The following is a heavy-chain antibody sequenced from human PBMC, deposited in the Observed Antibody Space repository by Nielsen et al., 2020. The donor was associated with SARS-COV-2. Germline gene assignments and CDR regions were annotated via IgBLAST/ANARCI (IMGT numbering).Heavy chain of an antibody. CDR1: GGAISSYY. CDR2: MYYSGNT. V-gene: IGHV4-59*01. D-gene: IGHD4-17*01. Sequence: GSLSLTCTVSGGAISSYYWSWIRQPPGKGLEWIGNMYYSGNTNYNPSLKSRVTISVDTSKNQLSLKLSSVTAADTAVYYCARGTTHDYFDYWGQGTLVTVSS. CDR3: ARGTTHDYFDY. J-gene: IGHJ4*02.